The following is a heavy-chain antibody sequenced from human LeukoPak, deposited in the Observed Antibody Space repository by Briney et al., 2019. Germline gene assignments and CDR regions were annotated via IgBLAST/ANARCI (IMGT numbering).Heavy chain of an antibody. CDR2: IYPGDSDT. D-gene: IGHD3-3*01. V-gene: IGHV5-51*01. CDR1: GYSFTSYW. J-gene: IGHJ5*01. CDR3: ARRIAIFGDGNWFDF. Sequence: GESLKISCKGSGYSFTSYWIAWVRQMPGKGLEWMGVIYPGDSDTRYSPSFQGQVTISADESIGTAYLQWSSLKPADTAMYYCARRIAIFGDGNWFDFWGQGTLVTVSS.